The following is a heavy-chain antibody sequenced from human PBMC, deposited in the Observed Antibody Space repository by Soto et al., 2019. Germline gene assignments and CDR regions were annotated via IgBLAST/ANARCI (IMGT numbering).Heavy chain of an antibody. CDR1: GFTFSSYG. J-gene: IGHJ6*03. V-gene: IGHV3-30*18. D-gene: IGHD6-19*01. CDR2: ISYDGSNK. Sequence: GGSLRLSCAASGFTFSSYGMHWVRQAPGKGLEWVAVISYDGSNKYYADSVKGRFTISRDNSKNTLYLQMNSLRAEDTAVYYCAKDSRYSSGTKYYYYYYMDVWGKGTTVTVSS. CDR3: AKDSRYSSGTKYYYYYYMDV.